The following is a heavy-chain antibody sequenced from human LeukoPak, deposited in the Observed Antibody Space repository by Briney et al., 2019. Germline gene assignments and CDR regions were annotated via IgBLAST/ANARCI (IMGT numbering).Heavy chain of an antibody. J-gene: IGHJ4*02. CDR3: ARVPPGAKYCSSTSCLRGYFDY. CDR2: INHSGST. Sequence: PGGSLRLSCAASGFTFGSYVMHWIRQPPGKGLEWIGEINHSGSTNYNPSLKSRVTISVDTSKNQFSLKLSSVTAADTAVYYCARVPPGAKYCSSTSCLRGYFDYWGQGTLVTVSS. CDR1: GFTFGSYV. D-gene: IGHD2-2*01. V-gene: IGHV4-34*01.